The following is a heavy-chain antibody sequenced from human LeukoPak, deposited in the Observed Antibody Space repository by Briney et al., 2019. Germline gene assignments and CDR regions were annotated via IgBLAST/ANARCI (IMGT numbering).Heavy chain of an antibody. CDR3: ARLLAGAAAGTKSDY. J-gene: IGHJ4*02. CDR2: IDPSDSYT. CDR1: GYSFTSYW. Sequence: GESLQISCQGSGYSFTSYWISWVRQLPGKGLEWMGRIDPSDSYTNYSPSFQGHVTISADKSISTAYLQWSSLKASDTAMYYCARLLAGAAAGTKSDYWGQGTLVTVSS. V-gene: IGHV5-10-1*01. D-gene: IGHD6-13*01.